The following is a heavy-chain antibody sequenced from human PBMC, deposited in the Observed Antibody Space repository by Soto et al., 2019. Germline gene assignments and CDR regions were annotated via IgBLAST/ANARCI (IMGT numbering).Heavy chain of an antibody. J-gene: IGHJ4*02. CDR3: ARDRMGYYDSSGYDYFDY. CDR1: GGSISSGDYY. Sequence: QVQLQESGPGLVKPSQTLSLTCTVSGGSISSGDYYWSWIRQPPGKGLEWMGYIYYSGSTYYNPSLKSRVNISVDTSKNQFSLKLSSVTAADTAVYYCARDRMGYYDSSGYDYFDYWGQGTLVTVSS. V-gene: IGHV4-30-4*01. CDR2: IYYSGST. D-gene: IGHD3-22*01.